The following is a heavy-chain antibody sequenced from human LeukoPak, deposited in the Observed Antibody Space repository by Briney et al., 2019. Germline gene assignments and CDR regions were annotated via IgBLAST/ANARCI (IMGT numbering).Heavy chain of an antibody. D-gene: IGHD6-19*01. J-gene: IGHJ4*02. CDR2: IYYSGST. V-gene: IGHV4-59*08. CDR1: GGSISSYY. CDR3: ARRASYSSGWSFDY. Sequence: SETLSLTCTVSGGSISSYYWSWIRQPPGKGLEWIGYIYYSGSTNYNPSLKSRVTIPVDTSKNQFSLKLSSVTAADTAVYYCARRASYSSGWSFDYWGQGTLVTVSS.